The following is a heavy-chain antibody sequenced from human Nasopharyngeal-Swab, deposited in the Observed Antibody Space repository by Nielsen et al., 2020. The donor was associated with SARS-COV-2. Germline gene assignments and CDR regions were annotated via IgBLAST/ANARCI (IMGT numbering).Heavy chain of an antibody. D-gene: IGHD2-15*01. CDR3: AKDRYCSGGACYFNGFDY. Sequence: GESLKISCAASGFPFTSYAMSWVRQAPGKGLEWVSGISGSGSSTYYADSVKGRFTISRDNSKNTMYLQMNSLRAEDTAVYYCAKDRYCSGGACYFNGFDYWGQGTLVTVSS. J-gene: IGHJ4*02. CDR2: ISGSGSST. V-gene: IGHV3-23*01. CDR1: GFPFTSYA.